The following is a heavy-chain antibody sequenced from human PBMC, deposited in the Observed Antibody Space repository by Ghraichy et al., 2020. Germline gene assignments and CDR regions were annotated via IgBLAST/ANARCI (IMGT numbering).Heavy chain of an antibody. Sequence: GGSLRPSCAASGFTFSSFWMHWVRQAPGKGLVWVSSIKNDATGTFYADSVKGRFTISRDNAKNTLYVQMNSLTVEDTAVYYCAKSGRSDAGYNWFDPWGQGTLVTVSS. CDR3: AKSGRSDAGYNWFDP. CDR2: IKNDATGT. CDR1: GFTFSSFW. J-gene: IGHJ5*02. V-gene: IGHV3-74*01. D-gene: IGHD5-12*01.